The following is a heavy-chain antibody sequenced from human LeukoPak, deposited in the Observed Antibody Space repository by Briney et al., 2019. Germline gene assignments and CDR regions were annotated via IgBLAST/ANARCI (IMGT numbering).Heavy chain of an antibody. Sequence: GGSLRLSCAASGFTFSSYEMNWVRQAPGKGLEWVSYISSSGSTIYYADSVKGRFTISRDNAKNTLFLQMSSLRAEDTAVYYCARDGGATYFDYWGQGTLVTVSS. V-gene: IGHV3-48*03. CDR1: GFTFSSYE. CDR3: ARDGGATYFDY. D-gene: IGHD1-26*01. CDR2: ISSSGSTI. J-gene: IGHJ4*02.